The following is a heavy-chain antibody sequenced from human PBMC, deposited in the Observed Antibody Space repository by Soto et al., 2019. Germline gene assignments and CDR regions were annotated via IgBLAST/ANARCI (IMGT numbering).Heavy chain of an antibody. J-gene: IGHJ5*02. CDR1: GFTFSTFA. V-gene: IGHV3-23*01. CDR2: IGGSGGGT. Sequence: GGSLSLSCAASGFTFSTFAMSWVRQAPGKGLEWVSAIGGSGGGTYYAESVKGRFTISRDNSKNILYLQMNSLRAEDTAVYSCAKGGPYCTNGVCYRETTGLPYNGFVPWGQGALVTVSS. CDR3: AKGGPYCTNGVCYRETTGLPYNGFVP. D-gene: IGHD2-8*01.